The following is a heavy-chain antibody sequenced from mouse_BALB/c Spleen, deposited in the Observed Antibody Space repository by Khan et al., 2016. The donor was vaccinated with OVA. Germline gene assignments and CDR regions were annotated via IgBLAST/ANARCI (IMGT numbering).Heavy chain of an antibody. J-gene: IGHJ4*01. Sequence: QIQLVQSGPELKKPGETVKISCKASGYTFTNFGMNWVKQAPGKGLKWMGWINTYTGEPTYADDFKGRFAFSLETSANTAYLQINNLKNEDTATYFCARPPYFSYVMVYWGQGTSVTVS. CDR1: GYTFTNFG. D-gene: IGHD2-10*01. CDR3: ARPPYFSYVMVY. CDR2: INTYTGEP. V-gene: IGHV9-3-1*01.